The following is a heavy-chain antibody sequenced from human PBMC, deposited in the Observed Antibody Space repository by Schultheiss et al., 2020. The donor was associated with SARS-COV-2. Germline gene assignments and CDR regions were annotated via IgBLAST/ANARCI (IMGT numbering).Heavy chain of an antibody. CDR2: IYPGDSDT. D-gene: IGHD3-9*01. Sequence: GESLKISCKGSGYSFTSYWIGWVRQMPGKGLEWMGIIYPGDSDTRYSPSFQGQVTMSADKSVNTAYLQWSSLKASDTAMYYCARHAYYDILTGHFPRPFDYWGQGTLVTVSS. CDR1: GYSFTSYW. CDR3: ARHAYYDILTGHFPRPFDY. V-gene: IGHV5-51*01. J-gene: IGHJ4*02.